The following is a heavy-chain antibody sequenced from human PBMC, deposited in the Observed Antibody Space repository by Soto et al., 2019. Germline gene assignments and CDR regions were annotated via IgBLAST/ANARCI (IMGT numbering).Heavy chain of an antibody. J-gene: IGHJ6*02. CDR1: GFTFSSYG. V-gene: IGHV3-30*18. CDR2: ISYDGSNK. Sequence: GGSLRLSCAASGFTFSSYGMHWVRQAPGKGLEWVAVISYDGSNKYYADSVKGRFTISRDNSKNTLYLQMNSLRAEDTAVYYCAKAGPIYFYYYYGMDVWGQGTTVTVSS. CDR3: AKAGPIYFYYYYGMDV. D-gene: IGHD2-2*02.